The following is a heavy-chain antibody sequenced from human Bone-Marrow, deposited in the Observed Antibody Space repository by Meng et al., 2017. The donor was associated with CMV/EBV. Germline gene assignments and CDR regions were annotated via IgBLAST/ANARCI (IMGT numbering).Heavy chain of an antibody. V-gene: IGHV5-51*01. CDR2: IYPGDSDT. CDR3: ASGGHYDFWSGSYSNYYGMDV. CDR1: GYSFTSYW. J-gene: IGHJ6*02. D-gene: IGHD3-3*01. Sequence: GGSLRLSCKGSGYSFTSYWIGWVRQMPGKGLEWMGIIYPGDSDTRYSPSFQGQVTISADKSISTAYLQWSSLKAPDTAMYYCASGGHYDFWSGSYSNYYGMDVWGQGTTVTVSS.